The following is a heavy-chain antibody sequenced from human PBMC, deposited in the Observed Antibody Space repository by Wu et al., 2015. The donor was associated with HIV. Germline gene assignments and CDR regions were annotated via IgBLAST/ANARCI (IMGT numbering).Heavy chain of an antibody. J-gene: IGHJ4*02. CDR2: INPNSGGT. D-gene: IGHD3-22*01. CDR1: GYTFTGYY. V-gene: IGHV1-2*02. CDR3: ARGVPDYYDSSGYYSLDY. Sequence: QVQLVQSGAEVKKPGASVKVSCKASGYTFTGYYMHWVRQAPGQGLEWMGWINPNSGGTNYAQKFQGRVTMTRDTSISTAYMELSRLRSDDTAVYYCARGVPDYYDSSGYYSLDYWGQGTLVTVSS.